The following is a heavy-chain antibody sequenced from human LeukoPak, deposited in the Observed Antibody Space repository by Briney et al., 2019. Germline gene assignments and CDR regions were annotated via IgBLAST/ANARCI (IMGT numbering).Heavy chain of an antibody. CDR2: IYTSGST. Sequence: PSETLSLTCTVSGGSISSYYWSWIRQPPGKRLEWIGYIYTSGSTNYNPSLKSRVTISVDTSKNQFSLKLSSVTAADTAVYYCARGGLGYCSSTSCFDAFDIWGQGTMVTVSS. CDR1: GGSISSYY. CDR3: ARGGLGYCSSTSCFDAFDI. V-gene: IGHV4-4*09. J-gene: IGHJ3*02. D-gene: IGHD2-2*01.